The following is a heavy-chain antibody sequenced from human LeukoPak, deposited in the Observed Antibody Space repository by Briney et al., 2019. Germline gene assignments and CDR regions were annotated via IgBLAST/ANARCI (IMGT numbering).Heavy chain of an antibody. D-gene: IGHD5-18*01. J-gene: IGHJ6*02. CDR1: GGSISSYY. CDR3: ARHGYGSYYYYEMDV. CDR2: IYYSGTT. Sequence: PSETLSLTRTVSGGSISSYYWSWIRQPPGKGLEWIGYIYYSGTTNYNPSLKSRVTISVDRSKNQFSLKLSSVTAADTAVYYCARHGYGSYYYYEMDVWGQGTTVTVSS. V-gene: IGHV4-59*08.